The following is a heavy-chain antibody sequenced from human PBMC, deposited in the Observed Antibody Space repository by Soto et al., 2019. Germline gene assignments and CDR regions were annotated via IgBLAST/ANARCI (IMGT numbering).Heavy chain of an antibody. V-gene: IGHV4-61*01. CDR3: ARDIYCSGGSCYEGVLDY. CDR1: GGSVSSGSYY. Sequence: SETLSLTCTVSGGSVSSGSYYWSWIRQPPGKGLEWIGYIYYSGSTNYNPSLKSRVTISVDTSKNQFSLKLSPVTAADTAVYSCARDIYCSGGSCYEGVLDYWGQGTLVPVSS. CDR2: IYYSGST. J-gene: IGHJ4*02. D-gene: IGHD2-15*01.